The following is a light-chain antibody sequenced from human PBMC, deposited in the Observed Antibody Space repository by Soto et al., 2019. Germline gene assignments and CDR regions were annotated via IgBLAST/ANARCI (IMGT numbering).Light chain of an antibody. CDR2: GNN. Sequence: QSALTQPPSVSGAPGQRVTISCTGSSSNIGADFGVHWYQQLPGTAPKLLIFGNNNRPSGVPDRFSGSKSDTSASLAISGLQAEDEADYYCQSYDSSLSGFVFGSGTKLTVL. CDR3: QSYDSSLSGFV. J-gene: IGLJ1*01. V-gene: IGLV1-40*01. CDR1: SSNIGADFG.